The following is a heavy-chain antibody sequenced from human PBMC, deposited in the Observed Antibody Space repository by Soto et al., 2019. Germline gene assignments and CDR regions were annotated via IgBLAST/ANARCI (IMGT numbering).Heavy chain of an antibody. D-gene: IGHD6-6*01. CDR1: GFSVSRVA. CDR3: ARDLGAAPFDL. J-gene: IGHJ2*01. V-gene: IGHV3-33*01. Sequence: QVQVVESGGGVVQPGTSLRLSCAAAGFSVSRVAIHWGRQAPGKGLEWVAVIWANGSQRRDGDAVTGRFTISGDNSKNTVFLEMNSLRAEDTAVYYCARDLGAAPFDLWGRGTLVIVSP. CDR2: IWANGSQR.